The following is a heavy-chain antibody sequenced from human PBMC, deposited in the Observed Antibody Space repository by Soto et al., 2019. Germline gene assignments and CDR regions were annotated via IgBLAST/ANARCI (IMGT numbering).Heavy chain of an antibody. Sequence: PSETLSLTCAVYGGSFSGYYWSWIRQPPGKGLEWIGEINHSGSTNYNPSLKSRVTISVDTSKNQFSLKLSSVTAADTAVYYCARVICSGGSCYNWFDPWGQGTLVTVSS. CDR1: GGSFSGYY. V-gene: IGHV4-34*01. D-gene: IGHD2-15*01. CDR2: INHSGST. J-gene: IGHJ5*02. CDR3: ARVICSGGSCYNWFDP.